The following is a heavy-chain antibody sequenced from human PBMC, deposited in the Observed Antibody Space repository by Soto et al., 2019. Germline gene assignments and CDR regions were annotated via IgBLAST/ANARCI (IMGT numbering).Heavy chain of an antibody. J-gene: IGHJ6*02. D-gene: IGHD3-9*01. Sequence: PGGSLRLSCAASGFTFSSYAMHWVRQAPGKGLEWVAVISYDGSNKYYADSVKGRFTISRDNSKNTLYLQMNSLRAEDTAVYYCAKLRLELYDILTGYYLPPDYGMDVRGQGTTVTVSS. CDR2: ISYDGSNK. V-gene: IGHV3-30-3*02. CDR3: AKLRLELYDILTGYYLPPDYGMDV. CDR1: GFTFSSYA.